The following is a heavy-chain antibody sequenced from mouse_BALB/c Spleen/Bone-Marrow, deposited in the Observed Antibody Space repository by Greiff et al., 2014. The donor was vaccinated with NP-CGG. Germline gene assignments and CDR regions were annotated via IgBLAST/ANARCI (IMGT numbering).Heavy chain of an antibody. V-gene: IGHV1-7*01. CDR1: GYTFTNSW. CDR3: ANSRTGFPY. Sequence: VHLVESGAELAKPGASVKMSCKASGYTFTNSWMHWVKQRPGQGLEWIGYINPGTDYTEYDQKFKDKATLTADRSSSTAYMQLSEDSAVYFCANSRTGFPYWGQGTLVTVSA. CDR2: INPGTDYT. D-gene: IGHD4-1*01. J-gene: IGHJ3*01.